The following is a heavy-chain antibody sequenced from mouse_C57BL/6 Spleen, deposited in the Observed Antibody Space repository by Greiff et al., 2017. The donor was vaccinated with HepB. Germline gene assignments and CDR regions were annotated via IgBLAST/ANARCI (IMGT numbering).Heavy chain of an antibody. CDR2: IYPRSGNT. CDR1: GYTFTSYG. Sequence: VQLQQSGAELARPGASVKLSCKASGYTFTSYGISWVKQRTGQGLEWIGEIYPRSGNTYYNEKFKGKATLTADKSSSTAYMELRSLTAEDSAVYFCARSNDYDPAWFAYWGQGTLVTVSA. V-gene: IGHV1-81*01. J-gene: IGHJ3*01. CDR3: ARSNDYDPAWFAY. D-gene: IGHD2-4*01.